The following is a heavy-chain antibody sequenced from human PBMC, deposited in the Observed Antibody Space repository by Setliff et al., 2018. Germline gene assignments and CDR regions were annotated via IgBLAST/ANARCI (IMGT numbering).Heavy chain of an antibody. J-gene: IGHJ6*02. CDR2: ISAYNGNT. V-gene: IGHV1-18*01. D-gene: IGHD3-22*01. CDR1: GYTFTSYG. CDR3: ARVYYDSSGSDLYYYYYGMDV. Sequence: AASVKVSCKASGYTFTSYGISWVRQAPGQGLEWMGWISAYNGNTNYAQKLQGRVTMTTDTSTSTAYMELRSLRSDDTAVYYCARVYYDSSGSDLYYYYYGMDVWGQGTTVTVSS.